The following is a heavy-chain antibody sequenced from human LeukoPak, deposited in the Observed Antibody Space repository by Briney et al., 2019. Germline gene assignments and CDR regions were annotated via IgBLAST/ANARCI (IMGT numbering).Heavy chain of an antibody. CDR3: AKDPTDFWSAYYPEYYFDY. J-gene: IGHJ4*02. V-gene: IGHV3-30*02. D-gene: IGHD3-3*01. CDR2: IRYDGSEK. Sequence: SGGSLRLSXVASGFTFSSYGMHWVRQAPGKGLEWVAFIRYDGSEKYYADSVKGRFTVSRDNVKNTLYLQMNSLRDEDTALYYCAKDPTDFWSAYYPEYYFDYWGQGTLVTVSS. CDR1: GFTFSSYG.